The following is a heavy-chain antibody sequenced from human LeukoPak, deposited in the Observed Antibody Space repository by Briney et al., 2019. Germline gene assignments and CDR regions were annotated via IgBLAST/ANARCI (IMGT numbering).Heavy chain of an antibody. CDR3: ARVDDDFWSGYYSLTPGDY. Sequence: ASVKVSCKASGGTFRTFAISWVRQAPGQGLEWMGGIIPIFGTANYAQKFQGRVTITADKSTSTAYMELSSLRSEDTAVYYCARVDDDFWSGYYSLTPGDYWGQGTLVTVSS. D-gene: IGHD3-3*01. V-gene: IGHV1-69*06. CDR2: IIPIFGTA. J-gene: IGHJ4*02. CDR1: GGTFRTFA.